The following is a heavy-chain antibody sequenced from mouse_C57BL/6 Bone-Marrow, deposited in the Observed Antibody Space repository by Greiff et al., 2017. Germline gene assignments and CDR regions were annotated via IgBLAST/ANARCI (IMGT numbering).Heavy chain of an antibody. J-gene: IGHJ1*03. Sequence: VQLQQSGAELARPGASVKLSCKASVYTFTSYGISWVKQRTGQGLEWIGEIYPRSGNTYYNEKFKGKATLTADKSSSTAYMELRSLTSEDSAVYFCARGTGTWYFDVWGTGTTVTVSS. CDR2: IYPRSGNT. V-gene: IGHV1-81*01. CDR1: VYTFTSYG. CDR3: ARGTGTWYFDV. D-gene: IGHD4-1*01.